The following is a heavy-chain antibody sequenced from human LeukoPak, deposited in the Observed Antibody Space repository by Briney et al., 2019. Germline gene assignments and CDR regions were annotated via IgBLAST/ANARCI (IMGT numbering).Heavy chain of an antibody. D-gene: IGHD2-2*01. CDR2: ISAYNGNT. J-gene: IGHJ6*02. V-gene: IGHV1-18*01. CDR1: GYTFTSYG. Sequence: ASVKVSCKASGYTFTSYGISWVRQAPGQGLEWMGWISAYNGNTNYAQKLQGRVTMTTDTYTSTAYMELRSLRSDDTAVYYCARDMNCSSTSCYQNYYYYYGMDVWGQGTTVTVSS. CDR3: ARDMNCSSTSCYQNYYYYYGMDV.